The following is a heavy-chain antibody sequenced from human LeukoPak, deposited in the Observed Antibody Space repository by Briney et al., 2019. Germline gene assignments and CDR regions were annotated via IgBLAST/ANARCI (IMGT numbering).Heavy chain of an antibody. V-gene: IGHV3-48*03. D-gene: IGHD1-26*01. Sequence: PGGSLRLSCVASGITFSSYEMNWVRQAPGKGLEWVSYISTSGDTIHYADSVKGRFTISRDNAKNSLYLQMNSLRTEDTAVYYCARGGDSGSYFDYWGQGTLVTVSS. CDR1: GITFSSYE. CDR2: ISTSGDTI. CDR3: ARGGDSGSYFDY. J-gene: IGHJ4*02.